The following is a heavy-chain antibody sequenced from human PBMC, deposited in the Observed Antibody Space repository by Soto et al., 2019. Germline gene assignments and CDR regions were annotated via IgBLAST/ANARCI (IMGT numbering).Heavy chain of an antibody. CDR1: GGSVSSGSYY. J-gene: IGHJ4*02. D-gene: IGHD2-21*02. Sequence: KPSETLSLTCTVSGGSVSSGSYYWSWIRQPPGKGLEWIGYIYYSGSTNYNPSLKSRVTISVDTSKNQFSLKLSSVTAADTAVYYCARFGMVTARGIDYWGQGTLVTVSS. V-gene: IGHV4-61*01. CDR2: IYYSGST. CDR3: ARFGMVTARGIDY.